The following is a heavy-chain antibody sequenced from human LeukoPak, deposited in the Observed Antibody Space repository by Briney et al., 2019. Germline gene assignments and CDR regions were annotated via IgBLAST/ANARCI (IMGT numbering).Heavy chain of an antibody. CDR3: ARDQGTTGTTPPHFDY. CDR1: GFTFSSYA. D-gene: IGHD1-1*01. CDR2: ISYDGSNK. J-gene: IGHJ4*02. Sequence: PGGSLRLSCAASGFTFSSYAMHWVRQAPGKGLEWVAVISYDGSNKYYADSVKGRFTISRDNSKNTLYLQMNSLRAEDTAVYYCARDQGTTGTTPPHFDYWGQGTLVTVSS. V-gene: IGHV3-30*04.